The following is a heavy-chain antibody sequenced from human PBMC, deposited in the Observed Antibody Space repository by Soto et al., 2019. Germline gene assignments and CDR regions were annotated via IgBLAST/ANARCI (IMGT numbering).Heavy chain of an antibody. CDR2: ISGSGGST. J-gene: IGHJ6*02. D-gene: IGHD2-2*01. CDR1: GFTFSSYA. V-gene: IGHV3-23*01. Sequence: EVQLLESGGGLVQPGGSLRLSCAASGFTFSSYAMSWVRQAPGKGLEWVSAISGSGGSTYYADSVKGRFTISRDNSKNTLYLQMNSLRAEDTAVYYCAKASRYCSSTSCSSGYYYYGMDVWGQGTTVTVSS. CDR3: AKASRYCSSTSCSSGYYYYGMDV.